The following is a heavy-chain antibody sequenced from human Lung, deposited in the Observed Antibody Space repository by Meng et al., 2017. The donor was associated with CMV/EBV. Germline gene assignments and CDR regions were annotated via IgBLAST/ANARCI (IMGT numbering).Heavy chain of an antibody. CDR3: ASGYCNGNSCHSAFDM. J-gene: IGHJ3*02. CDR1: GGTFASHT. CDR2: IIPFLDMT. D-gene: IGHD2-2*03. Sequence: SVKVSCKTTGGTFASHTISWVRQAPGQRREWMGRIIPFLDMTNYAQMFQGRISITADRSTITAYMELNSLKSEDTAIYYCASGYCNGNSCHSAFDMWGPGTRVTVSS. V-gene: IGHV1-69*02.